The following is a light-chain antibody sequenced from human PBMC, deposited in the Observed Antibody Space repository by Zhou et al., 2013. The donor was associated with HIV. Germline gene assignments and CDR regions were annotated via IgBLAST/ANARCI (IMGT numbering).Light chain of an antibody. Sequence: DIQMTQSRSTLSASVGDTVIITCRASQSISSWLAWYQQKPGKAPKLLIYKASSLESGVPSRFSGSGSGTEFTLTISSLQPDDFATYYCQQCNSYPWTFGQGTKVEIK. J-gene: IGKJ1*01. V-gene: IGKV1-5*03. CDR3: QQCNSYPWT. CDR2: KAS. CDR1: QSISSW.